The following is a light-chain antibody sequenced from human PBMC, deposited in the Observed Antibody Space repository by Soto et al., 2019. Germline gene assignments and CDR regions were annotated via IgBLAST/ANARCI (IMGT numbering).Light chain of an antibody. V-gene: IGLV1-40*01. Sequence: QSVLTQPPSVSGAPGQRVTISCTGSSSNIGAGYDVHWYQQLPGTAPILLIYGNTNRPSGVPDRFSGSKSGTSASLAITGLQAEDEADYYCQSHDTSLSGYVFGTGTKLTVL. CDR1: SSNIGAGYD. CDR2: GNT. CDR3: QSHDTSLSGYV. J-gene: IGLJ1*01.